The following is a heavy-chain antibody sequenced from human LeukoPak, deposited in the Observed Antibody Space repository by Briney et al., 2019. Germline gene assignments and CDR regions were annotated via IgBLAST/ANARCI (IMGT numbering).Heavy chain of an antibody. D-gene: IGHD3-3*01. J-gene: IGHJ6*03. CDR3: AREPYDFWSGFYYYYYMDV. Sequence: PGGSLRLSCAASGFTFSSYWMSWVRQAPGKGLEWVANIKQDGSEKYYVDSVKGRFTISRDNAKNSLYLQMNSLRAEDTAVYYCAREPYDFWSGFYYYYYMDVWGKGTTVTVSS. CDR2: IKQDGSEK. V-gene: IGHV3-7*01. CDR1: GFTFSSYW.